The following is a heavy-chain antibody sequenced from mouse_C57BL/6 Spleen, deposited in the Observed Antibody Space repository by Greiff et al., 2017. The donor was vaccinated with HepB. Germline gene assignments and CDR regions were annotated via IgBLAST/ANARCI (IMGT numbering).Heavy chain of an antibody. CDR3: ARSRFTTVVFDY. V-gene: IGHV1-9*01. J-gene: IGHJ2*01. Sequence: QVQLQQSGAELMKPGASVKLSCKATGYTFTGYWIEWVKQRPGHGLEWIGEILPGSGSNNYNEKFKGKATFTADTSSNTAYMQLSSLTTDDSAIYSWARSRFTTVVFDYWGQGTTLTVSS. CDR2: ILPGSGSN. D-gene: IGHD1-1*01. CDR1: GYTFTGYW.